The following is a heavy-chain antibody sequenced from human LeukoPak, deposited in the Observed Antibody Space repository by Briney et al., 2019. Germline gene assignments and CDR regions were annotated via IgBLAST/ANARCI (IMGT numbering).Heavy chain of an antibody. D-gene: IGHD6-13*01. CDR2: ISFDASNK. CDR3: ARDSGIAAGVYYYYMDV. CDR1: GFTFSSYG. Sequence: GGSLRLSCAASGFTFSSYGMHWVRQAPGKGLEWVAVISFDASNKYYADSVKGRFTISRDNSKNTLYLQMNSLRAEDTAVYYCARDSGIAAGVYYYYMDVWGKGTTVTVSS. V-gene: IGHV3-30*03. J-gene: IGHJ6*03.